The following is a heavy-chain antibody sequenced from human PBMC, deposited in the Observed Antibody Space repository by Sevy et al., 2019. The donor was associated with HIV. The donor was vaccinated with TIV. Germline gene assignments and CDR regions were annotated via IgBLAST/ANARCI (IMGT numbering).Heavy chain of an antibody. CDR1: GFTFSSYG. CDR3: ARDLEFYDNGDYGPAFMPDY. J-gene: IGHJ4*02. Sequence: GESLKISCAASGFTFSSYGMHWVRQAPGKGLEWVALIWFDGSNTYYADSVKGRFTISRDIAKNTLHLQMNSLRGEDTAVYYCARDLEFYDNGDYGPAFMPDYWGQGTLVTVSS. D-gene: IGHD4-17*01. CDR2: IWFDGSNT. V-gene: IGHV3-33*01.